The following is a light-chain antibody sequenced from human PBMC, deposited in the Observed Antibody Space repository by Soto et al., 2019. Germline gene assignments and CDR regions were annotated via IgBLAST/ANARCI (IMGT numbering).Light chain of an antibody. V-gene: IGKV1-5*01. CDR3: QQYDRSRT. CDR2: DVS. CDR1: QSIGTW. Sequence: DVQMTQSPSTLSASVGDRVTITCRASQSIGTWLAWYQQKPGGAPRLLIYDVSNLESGVPSRFSGSGSGPEFTLTITSLQPEDFGIYYCQQYDRSRTFGQGTKVDLK. J-gene: IGKJ1*01.